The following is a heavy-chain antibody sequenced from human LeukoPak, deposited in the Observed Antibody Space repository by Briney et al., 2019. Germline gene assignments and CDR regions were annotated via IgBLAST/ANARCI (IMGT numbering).Heavy chain of an antibody. V-gene: IGHV1-18*01. CDR1: GYTFSTYG. Sequence: ASVKVSCKASGYTFSTYGISWVRQAPGQGLEWMGWISAYKGNTYYAQKLQGRVTMTTDTSTSTAYMELRSLRSDDTAVYYCAREEGAPIAAANNWGLGTMVTVSS. D-gene: IGHD6-13*01. CDR3: AREEGAPIAAANN. CDR2: ISAYKGNT. J-gene: IGHJ3*02.